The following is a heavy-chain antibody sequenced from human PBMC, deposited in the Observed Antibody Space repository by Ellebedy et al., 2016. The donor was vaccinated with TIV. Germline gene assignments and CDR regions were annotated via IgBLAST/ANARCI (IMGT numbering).Heavy chain of an antibody. V-gene: IGHV4-34*01. CDR3: ARSSRTIFGALYMDV. D-gene: IGHD3-3*01. CDR2: FNHNRNI. CDR1: GGSFSGYY. J-gene: IGHJ6*03. Sequence: SETLSLXXGVYGGSFSGYYWTWIRQPPGKGLEWIGEFNHNRNINYSPSLKSRVTISVDTSKKQFSLKLSSVTAADTAVYYCARSSRTIFGALYMDVWGQGTTVTVSS.